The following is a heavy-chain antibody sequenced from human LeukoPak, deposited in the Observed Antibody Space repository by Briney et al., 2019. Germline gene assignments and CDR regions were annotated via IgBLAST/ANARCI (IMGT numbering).Heavy chain of an antibody. CDR3: ARGSAFCGGDCYDP. J-gene: IGHJ5*02. V-gene: IGHV4-59*01. CDR2: IYYSGTT. Sequence: SETLSLTCTVSGGSISSYYWSWIRQPPGKGLEWIGYIYYSGTTNYNPSLKSRVTISVDTSKNQFSLNMSSVTAADTAVYYCARGSAFCGGDCYDPWGQGTLVTVSS. D-gene: IGHD2-21*02. CDR1: GGSISSYY.